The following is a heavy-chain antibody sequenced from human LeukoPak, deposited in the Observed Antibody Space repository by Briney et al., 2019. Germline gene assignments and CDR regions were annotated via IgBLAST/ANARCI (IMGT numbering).Heavy chain of an antibody. Sequence: PSETLSLTCAVYDGSFSGYYWSWIRQPPGKGLEWIGEINHSGSTNYNPSLKSRVTISVDTSKNQFSLKLSSVTAADTAVYYCARGITYYDLWSCYYTGDAFDIWGQGTMVTVSS. V-gene: IGHV4-34*01. CDR1: DGSFSGYY. CDR3: ARGITYYDLWSCYYTGDAFDI. D-gene: IGHD3-3*01. J-gene: IGHJ3*02. CDR2: INHSGST.